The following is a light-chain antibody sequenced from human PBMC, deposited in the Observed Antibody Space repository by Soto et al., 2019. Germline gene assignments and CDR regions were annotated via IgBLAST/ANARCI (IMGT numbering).Light chain of an antibody. J-gene: IGLJ2*01. V-gene: IGLV2-14*01. Sequence: QSALTQPASGSRSPGQSITISCTGTSSDVGGYIYVSWHQQHPGTAPKLMIYDVSNRPSGVSNRFSGSKSGNTASLTISGLQAEDEADYYCSSFTSSNTLVFGGGTQLTFL. CDR1: SSDVGGYIY. CDR3: SSFTSSNTLV. CDR2: DVS.